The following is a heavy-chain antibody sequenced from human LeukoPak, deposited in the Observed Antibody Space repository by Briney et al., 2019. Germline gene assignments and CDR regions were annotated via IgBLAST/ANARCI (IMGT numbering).Heavy chain of an antibody. V-gene: IGHV3-30*18. J-gene: IGHJ4*02. CDR1: GFIFSTYG. Sequence: PGGSLRLSCAASGFIFSTYGMYWVRQAPGKGLECVAVISYDGGNKYYADSVKGRFTISRDNSKNTLYLQMNSLRAEDTAVYYCAKGQGSGSYFIFDYWGQGTLVTVSS. CDR3: AKGQGSGSYFIFDY. CDR2: ISYDGGNK. D-gene: IGHD3-10*01.